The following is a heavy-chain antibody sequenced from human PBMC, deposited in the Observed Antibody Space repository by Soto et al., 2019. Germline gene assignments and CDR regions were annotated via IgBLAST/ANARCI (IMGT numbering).Heavy chain of an antibody. Sequence: SVKVSCKASGGTFSSYAISWVRQAPGQGLEWMGGIIPIFGTANYAQKFQGRVTITADESTSTAYMELSSLRSEDTAVYYCASLKYYYGSGSYFNWFEPWGQGTLVTGS. J-gene: IGHJ5*02. CDR2: IIPIFGTA. V-gene: IGHV1-69*13. D-gene: IGHD3-10*01. CDR1: GGTFSSYA. CDR3: ASLKYYYGSGSYFNWFEP.